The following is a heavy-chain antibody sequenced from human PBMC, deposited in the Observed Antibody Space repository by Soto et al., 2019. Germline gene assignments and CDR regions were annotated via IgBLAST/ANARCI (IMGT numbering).Heavy chain of an antibody. CDR2: IYYSGST. Sequence: SETLSLTCTVSGGSISSSNYYWDWIRQPPGKGLEWIGSIYYSGSTHYNPSLKSRVTISADTSKNQFPLKLSSVTAADTAVYYCARSGYSSSWFHYYFHYWGQGTLVTVSS. CDR1: GGSISSSNYY. D-gene: IGHD6-13*01. V-gene: IGHV4-39*01. CDR3: ARSGYSSSWFHYYFHY. J-gene: IGHJ4*02.